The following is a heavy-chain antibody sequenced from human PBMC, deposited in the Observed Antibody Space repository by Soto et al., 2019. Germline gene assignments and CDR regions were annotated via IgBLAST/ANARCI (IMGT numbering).Heavy chain of an antibody. J-gene: IGHJ4*02. Sequence: GGSLRLSCAASGFTFSNAWMSGVRQAPGKGLEWVGRIKSKTDGGTTDYAAPVKGRFTISRDDSKNTLYLQMNSLKTEDTAVYYCTTDRRYYDYIWVSYRSVNYFDYWGQGTLVTVSS. CDR3: TTDRRYYDYIWVSYRSVNYFDY. D-gene: IGHD3-16*02. CDR2: IKSKTDGGTT. CDR1: GFTFSNAW. V-gene: IGHV3-15*01.